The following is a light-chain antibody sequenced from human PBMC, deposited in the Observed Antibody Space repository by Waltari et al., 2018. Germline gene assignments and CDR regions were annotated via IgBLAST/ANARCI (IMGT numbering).Light chain of an antibody. CDR3: QQSFSTPLT. CDR2: AAS. CDR1: QSISSY. Sequence: DIQMTQSPSSLSASLGDSVTITCRASQSISSYLNWYQQKPGVAPKLLIYAASSLRNGVPSRFSGSGSGTDFSLTISSLQPEDFATYYCQQSFSTPLTFGGGTKLEIK. J-gene: IGKJ4*01. V-gene: IGKV1-39*01.